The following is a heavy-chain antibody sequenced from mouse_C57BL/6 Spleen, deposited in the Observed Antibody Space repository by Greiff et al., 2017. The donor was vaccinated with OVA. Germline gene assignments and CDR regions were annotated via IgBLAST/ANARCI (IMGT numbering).Heavy chain of an antibody. CDR1: GYSFTGYY. CDR2: INPSTGGT. V-gene: IGHV1-43*01. Sequence: EVQLQQSGPELVKPGASVKISCKASGYSFTGYYMPWVRQSSEKSLEWIGEINPSTGGTSYNQKFNGNATLTVDKSSSTAYMQLKSLTSEDSAVYYCARGDYYGSSSAWFAYWGQGTLVTVSA. D-gene: IGHD1-1*01. CDR3: ARGDYYGSSSAWFAY. J-gene: IGHJ3*01.